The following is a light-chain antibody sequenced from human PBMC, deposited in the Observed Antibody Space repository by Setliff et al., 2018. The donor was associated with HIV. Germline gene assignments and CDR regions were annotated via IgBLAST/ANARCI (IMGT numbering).Light chain of an antibody. CDR2: DVS. CDR3: CSYAGSYPYV. Sequence: QSPLTQHPSMSGSLGQSVTISCTGTSSDVDAYDYVSWYQHHPGKAPKLLIYDVSERPSGVPDRFSGSKSGNTASLTISGLQSEDEADYYCCSYAGSYPYVFGTGTKVTVL. V-gene: IGLV2-11*01. CDR1: SSDVDAYDY. J-gene: IGLJ1*01.